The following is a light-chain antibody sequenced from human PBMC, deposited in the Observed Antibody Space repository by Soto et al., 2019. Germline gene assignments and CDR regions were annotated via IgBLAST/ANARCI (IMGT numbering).Light chain of an antibody. Sequence: DIQMTQSPSTLSASVGDRVTITCRASQIISSWLAWYQQKPGKAPKLLIYDVSTLGSGVPSRFSGSGSGTDFTLTISSLQPYDSATYYCQQYNTFWTFGQGTKVEIK. CDR2: DVS. CDR1: QIISSW. CDR3: QQYNTFWT. V-gene: IGKV1-5*01. J-gene: IGKJ1*01.